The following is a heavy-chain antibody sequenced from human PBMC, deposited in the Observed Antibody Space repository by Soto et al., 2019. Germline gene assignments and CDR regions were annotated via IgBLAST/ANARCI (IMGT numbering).Heavy chain of an antibody. V-gene: IGHV4-39*01. CDR1: DDSINSDKYY. Sequence: PSETLSLTCSVSDDSINSDKYYCGWLRQPPGKGLEWIGSVYYRGNAYYNPSLQSRVTISVDKSKSQFSLKLNSVTAADSAVYFCAILEGLATISYYFDFWGPGALVTVSS. CDR2: VYYRGNA. D-gene: IGHD3-9*01. J-gene: IGHJ4*02. CDR3: AILEGLATISYYFDF.